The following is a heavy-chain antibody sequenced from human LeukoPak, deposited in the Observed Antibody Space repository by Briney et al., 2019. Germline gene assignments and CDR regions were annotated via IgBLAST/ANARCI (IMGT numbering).Heavy chain of an antibody. V-gene: IGHV4-61*02. J-gene: IGHJ5*02. D-gene: IGHD6-19*01. CDR2: IHSNGRT. CDR3: ARGSGWNTFDP. CDR1: GGSMSTDPYS. Sequence: PSQTLSPTCTVPGGSMSTDPYSWTWIRQPTGKGVEWIGRIHSNGRTHYNPLLKSRVSISIDTSKNHFSLKMSLATAADTALYYCARGSGWNTFDPWGRGRLVTVSS.